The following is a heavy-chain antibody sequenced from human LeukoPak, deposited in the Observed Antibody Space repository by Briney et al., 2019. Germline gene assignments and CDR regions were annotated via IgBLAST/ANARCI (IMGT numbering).Heavy chain of an antibody. Sequence: GGSLRLSCAASGFTFSSYSMNWVRQAPGKGLEWVSSISSSSSYIYCADSVKGRFTISRDNAKNSLYLQMNSLRAEDTAVYYCARALLDYGDPPRFDYWGQGTLVTVSS. J-gene: IGHJ4*02. D-gene: IGHD4-17*01. CDR3: ARALLDYGDPPRFDY. CDR1: GFTFSSYS. V-gene: IGHV3-21*01. CDR2: ISSSSSYI.